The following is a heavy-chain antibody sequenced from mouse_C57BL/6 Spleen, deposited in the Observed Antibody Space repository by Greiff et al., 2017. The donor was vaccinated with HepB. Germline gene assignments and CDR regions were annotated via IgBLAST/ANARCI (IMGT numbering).Heavy chain of an antibody. CDR1: GYTFTSYW. V-gene: IGHV1-53*01. Sequence: VQLQQSGTELVKPGASVKLSCKASGYTFTSYWMHWVKQRPGQGLEWIGNINPSNGGTNYNEKFKSKATLTVDKSSSTAYMQLSSLISEDSAVYYCAIYYGYEKGYYAMDYWGQGTSVTVSS. CDR2: INPSNGGT. CDR3: AIYYGYEKGYYAMDY. D-gene: IGHD2-2*01. J-gene: IGHJ4*01.